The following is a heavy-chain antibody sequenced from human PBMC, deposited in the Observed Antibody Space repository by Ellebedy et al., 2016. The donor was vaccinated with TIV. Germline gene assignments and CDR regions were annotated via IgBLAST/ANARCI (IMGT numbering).Heavy chain of an antibody. D-gene: IGHD2-2*03. Sequence: GESLKISCKVSGYDSTTYWIAWVRQMPGRGLEWMGVIDPAGSDTRYIPSFQGQVTISADKSISTAYLQWSSLKASDTAMYYCARSGYCGSSTCPTDYWGQGTLVTVSS. CDR1: GYDSTTYW. CDR2: IDPAGSDT. V-gene: IGHV5-51*01. CDR3: ARSGYCGSSTCPTDY. J-gene: IGHJ4*02.